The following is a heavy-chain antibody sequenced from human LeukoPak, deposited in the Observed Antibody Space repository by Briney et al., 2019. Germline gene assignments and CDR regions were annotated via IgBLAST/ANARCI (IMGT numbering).Heavy chain of an antibody. J-gene: IGHJ4*02. CDR2: INHSGST. CDR1: GGSFSGYY. Sequence: PSETLSLTCAVYGGSFSGYYWSWIRQPPGKGLEWIGEINHSGSTNYNPSLKSRVTISVDTSKNQFSLKLSSVPAADTAVYYCARAPSYCSSTSCYRRKTDYWGQGTLVTVSS. CDR3: ARAPSYCSSTSCYRRKTDY. V-gene: IGHV4-34*01. D-gene: IGHD2-2*01.